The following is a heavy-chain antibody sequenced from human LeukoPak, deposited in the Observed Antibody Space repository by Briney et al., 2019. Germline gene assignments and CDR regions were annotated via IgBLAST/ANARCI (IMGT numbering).Heavy chain of an antibody. CDR2: ISYDGSNK. CDR1: GFTFSSYA. Sequence: PGGSLRLSCAASGFTFSSYAMHWVRQAPGKGLEWVAVISYDGSNKYYADSVKGRSTISRDNSKNTLYLQMNSLRAEDTAVYYCATPPGIAVAGTAGDYWGQGTLVTVSS. J-gene: IGHJ4*02. V-gene: IGHV3-30-3*01. D-gene: IGHD6-19*01. CDR3: ATPPGIAVAGTAGDY.